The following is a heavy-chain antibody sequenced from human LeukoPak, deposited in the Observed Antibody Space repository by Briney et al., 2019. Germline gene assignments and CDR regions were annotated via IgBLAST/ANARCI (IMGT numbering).Heavy chain of an antibody. J-gene: IGHJ6*02. CDR3: AGKYYDILTGYTAMDV. CDR1: GGSINSSY. V-gene: IGHV4-59*01. D-gene: IGHD3-9*01. CDR2: IYYSGST. Sequence: SESLSLTCTVSGGSINSSYWNWIRQPPGKGLEWIGYIYYSGSTTYNPSLKSRVTISVDTSKNQFSLKMRSVTAADTAVYYCAGKYYDILTGYTAMDVWGQGTTVTVSS.